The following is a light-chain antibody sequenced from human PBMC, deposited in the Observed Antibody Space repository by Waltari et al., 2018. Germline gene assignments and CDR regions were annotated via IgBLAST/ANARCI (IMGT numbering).Light chain of an antibody. Sequence: IVLTKSPGTLSLSPGERATLSCRASQSVNTYLAWYQQKPGQAPRLLIYGAYTRAAGIPNMFSGSGSGTDFSLTISRLEAEDFAVYYCQHHVRLPATFGQGTKVEIK. CDR2: GAY. J-gene: IGKJ1*01. CDR3: QHHVRLPAT. CDR1: QSVNTY. V-gene: IGKV3-20*01.